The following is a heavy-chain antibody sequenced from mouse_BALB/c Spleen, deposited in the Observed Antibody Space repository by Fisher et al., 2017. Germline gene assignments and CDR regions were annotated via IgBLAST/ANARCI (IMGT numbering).Heavy chain of an antibody. D-gene: IGHD1-1*01. J-gene: IGHJ4*01. Sequence: KFKGKATLTVDKSSSTAYMQLKSLTSEDSAVYYCARSLRTTVVAGGAMDYWGQGTSVTVSS. CDR3: ARSLRTTVVAGGAMDY. V-gene: IGHV1-42*01.